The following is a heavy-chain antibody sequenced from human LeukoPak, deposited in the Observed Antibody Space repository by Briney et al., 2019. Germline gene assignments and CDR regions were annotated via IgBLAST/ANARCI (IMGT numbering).Heavy chain of an antibody. Sequence: SVKVSCKASGFTFTSSAMQWVRQARGQRLEWIGWIVVGSGNTNYAQKFQERVTITRDMSTSTAYMELSSLRSEDSAVYYCAGIGYCGGGSCTDFDYWGQGTLVTVSS. CDR2: IVVGSGNT. CDR3: AGIGYCGGGSCTDFDY. D-gene: IGHD2-15*01. J-gene: IGHJ4*02. V-gene: IGHV1-58*02. CDR1: GFTFTSSA.